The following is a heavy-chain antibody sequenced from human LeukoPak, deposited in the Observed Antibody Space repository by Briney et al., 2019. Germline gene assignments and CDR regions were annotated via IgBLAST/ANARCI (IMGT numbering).Heavy chain of an antibody. CDR2: IKQDGSEK. Sequence: GGSLRLSCVVSGFTLSNSWMSWVRQAPGKGLEWVANIKQDGSEKYYVDSVKGRFTISRDNAKNSLYLQMNSLRAEDTALYHCARNNGMDVWGQGTTVIVSS. J-gene: IGHJ6*02. V-gene: IGHV3-7*03. CDR3: ARNNGMDV. CDR1: GFTLSNSW.